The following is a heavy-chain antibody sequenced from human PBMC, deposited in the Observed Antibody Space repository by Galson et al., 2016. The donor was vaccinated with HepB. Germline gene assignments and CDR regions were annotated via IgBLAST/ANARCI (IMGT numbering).Heavy chain of an antibody. J-gene: IGHJ6*02. CDR2: IWYDGGKK. CDR3: ARERIAVAGPHYYFYAMDV. V-gene: IGHV3-33*01. CDR1: GFTLSHFG. Sequence: SLRLSCAASGFTLSHFGLHWVRQAPGKGLEWVAMIWYDGGKKYYADSVKGRFTISRDNSKNTLYLQMNSLRAEDTGVYYCARERIAVAGPHYYFYAMDVWGQGTTVTVSS. D-gene: IGHD6-19*01.